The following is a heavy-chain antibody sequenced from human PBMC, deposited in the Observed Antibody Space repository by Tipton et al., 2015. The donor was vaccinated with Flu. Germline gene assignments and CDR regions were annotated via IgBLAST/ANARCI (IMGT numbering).Heavy chain of an antibody. V-gene: IGHV4-39*07. J-gene: IGHJ4*02. CDR3: ASSVVAGVDY. CDR2: IYYSGST. D-gene: IGHD2-21*01. Sequence: TLSLTCTVPGGSISRRSFYWGWVRQPPGKGLEWIGSIYYSGSTYYNPSLKSRITISIDTSKNQFSLRLSSVTAADTAVYYCASSVVAGVDYWGQGALVTVSS. CDR1: GGSISRRSFY.